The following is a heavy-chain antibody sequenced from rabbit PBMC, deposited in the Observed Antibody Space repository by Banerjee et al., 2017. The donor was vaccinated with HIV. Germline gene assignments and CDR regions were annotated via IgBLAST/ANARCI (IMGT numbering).Heavy chain of an antibody. CDR2: IAAGRSGNT. CDR3: GRYDVGDGMDL. CDR1: GFSFSSYW. V-gene: IGHV1S40*01. Sequence: QSLEESGGGLVQPEGSLTLTCTASGFSFSSYWMSWVRQAPGKGLEWIACIAAGRSGNTYYASWAKGRFTISKTSSTTVTLQMTSLTAADTATYFCGRYDVGDGMDLWGPGTLVTVS. J-gene: IGHJ6*01. D-gene: IGHD4-1*01.